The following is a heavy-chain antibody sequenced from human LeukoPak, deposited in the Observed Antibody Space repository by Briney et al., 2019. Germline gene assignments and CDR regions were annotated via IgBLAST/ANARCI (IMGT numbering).Heavy chain of an antibody. D-gene: IGHD2-2*01. CDR3: ARTYPYYYYMDV. CDR1: GFTFSSYE. V-gene: IGHV3-48*03. CDR2: ISSSGSTI. J-gene: IGHJ6*03. Sequence: GGSLRLSCAASGFTFSSYEMNWVRQAPGKGLEWVSYISSSGSTIYYADSVKGRFTISRDNAKNSLYLQMNSLRAEDTAVYYCARTYPYYYYMDVWGKGATVTVSS.